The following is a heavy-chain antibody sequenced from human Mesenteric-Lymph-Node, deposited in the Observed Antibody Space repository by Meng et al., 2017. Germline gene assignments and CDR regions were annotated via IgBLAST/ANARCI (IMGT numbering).Heavy chain of an antibody. CDR1: GDSVSSNSAA. V-gene: IGHV6-1*01. CDR2: TYYRSKWYN. CDR3: ARVDYGDYPDDYYYYGMDV. J-gene: IGHJ6*02. D-gene: IGHD4-17*01. Sequence: SQTRSLTCAISGDSVSSNSAAWNWIRQSPSRGLEWLGRTYYRSKWYNDYAVSVKSRITINPDTSKNQFSLQLNSVTPEDTAVYYCARVDYGDYPDDYYYYGMDVWGQGTTVTVSS.